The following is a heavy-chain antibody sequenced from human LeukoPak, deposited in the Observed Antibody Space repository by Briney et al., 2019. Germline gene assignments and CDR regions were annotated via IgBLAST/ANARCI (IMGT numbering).Heavy chain of an antibody. Sequence: SESLSLTCAVYGGSFSGYYWSWIRQPPGKGLEWIGEINHSGSTNYNPSLKSRVTISVDTSKNQFSLKLSSVTAADTAVYYCARADTSSWYFGYWGQGTLVTVPS. D-gene: IGHD6-13*01. J-gene: IGHJ4*02. CDR1: GGSFSGYY. CDR2: INHSGST. V-gene: IGHV4-34*01. CDR3: ARADTSSWYFGY.